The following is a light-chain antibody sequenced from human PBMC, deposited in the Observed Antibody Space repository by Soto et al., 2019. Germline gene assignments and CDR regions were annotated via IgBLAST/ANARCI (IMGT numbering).Light chain of an antibody. CDR2: GNS. CDR3: QSYDSSLSAVV. CDR1: SSNIGAGYD. J-gene: IGLJ2*01. Sequence: QSVLTQPPSVSGAPGQRVTISCTGSSSNIGAGYDVHWYQQLPGTAPKLLIYGNSNRPSGVPDRFSGSKSGTSASLAITGLQAEDEGDNYGQSYDSSLSAVVFGGGTKVTAL. V-gene: IGLV1-40*01.